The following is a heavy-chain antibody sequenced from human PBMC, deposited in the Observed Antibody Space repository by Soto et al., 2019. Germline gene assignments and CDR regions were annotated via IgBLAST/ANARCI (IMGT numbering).Heavy chain of an antibody. CDR2: INPKSGGT. CDR1: GYTFTVYY. D-gene: IGHD1-26*01. V-gene: IGHV1-2*02. J-gene: IGHJ4*02. Sequence: ASVKVSCKASGYTFTVYYMHWVRQAPGQGLEWMGWINPKSGGTMYPQKFQGRVTMTWDTSISTAYMALTRLRSDDTAVYYCARDLAKGGGSAGFDYWGQGTQVTVSS. CDR3: ARDLAKGGGSAGFDY.